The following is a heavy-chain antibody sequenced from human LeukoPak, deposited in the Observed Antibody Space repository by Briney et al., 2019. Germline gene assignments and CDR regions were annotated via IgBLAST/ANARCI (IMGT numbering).Heavy chain of an antibody. CDR1: GGSFSGYY. CDR3: ARRPYSSSSGGGY. Sequence: SETLSLTCAVYGGSFSGYYWSWIRQPPGKGLEWIGEINHSGSTNYNPSLKSRVTISVDTSKNQFSLKLSSVTAADTAVYYCARRPYSSSSGGGYWGQGTLVTVSS. J-gene: IGHJ4*02. V-gene: IGHV4-34*01. CDR2: INHSGST. D-gene: IGHD6-6*01.